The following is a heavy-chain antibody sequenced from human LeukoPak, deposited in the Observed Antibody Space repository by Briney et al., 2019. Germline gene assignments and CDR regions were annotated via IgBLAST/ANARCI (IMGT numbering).Heavy chain of an antibody. V-gene: IGHV3-30-3*01. CDR3: AREFRDIVVVPAARRPLDC. J-gene: IGHJ4*02. CDR1: GFTFSSYA. CDR2: ISYDGSNK. Sequence: GGSLRLSCAASGFTFSSYAMHWVRQAPGKGLEWVAVISYDGSNKYYADSVKGRFTISRDNSKNTLYLQMNSLRAEDTAVYYCAREFRDIVVVPAARRPLDCWGQGTLVTVSS. D-gene: IGHD2-2*01.